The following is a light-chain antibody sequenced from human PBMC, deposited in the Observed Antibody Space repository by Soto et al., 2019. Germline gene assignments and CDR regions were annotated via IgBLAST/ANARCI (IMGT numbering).Light chain of an antibody. CDR2: GVT. CDR1: SSDVGTYNL. CDR3: ASYAGTKLFV. J-gene: IGLJ1*01. V-gene: IGLV2-23*02. Sequence: QSALTQPASVSGSPGQSITISCTGTSSDVGTYNLVSWYQQYPDKAPKLMIYGVTKRPSGVPDRFSGSKSGSTASLTVSGLQADDEADYYCASYAGTKLFVFGSGTKVTVL.